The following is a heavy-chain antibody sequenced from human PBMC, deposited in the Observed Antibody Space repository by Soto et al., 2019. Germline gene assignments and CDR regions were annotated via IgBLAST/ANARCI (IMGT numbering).Heavy chain of an antibody. V-gene: IGHV1-18*01. J-gene: IGHJ4*02. CDR3: ARVTDDYVWGSYRYVDY. CDR1: GYTLTSYG. CDR2: ISVYNGYT. Sequence: ASVKVSCKASGYTLTSYGISWVRQAPGQGLEWMGWISVYNGYTHYAQKLQGRVTMTTDTTTSTAYMALRSLRSDDTAVYYCARVTDDYVWGSYRYVDYWGQATQVTVSS. D-gene: IGHD3-16*02.